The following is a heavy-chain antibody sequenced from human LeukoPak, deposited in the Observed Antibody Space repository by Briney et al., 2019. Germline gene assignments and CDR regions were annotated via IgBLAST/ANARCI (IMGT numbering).Heavy chain of an antibody. CDR1: GFSLSTSGVG. V-gene: IGHV2-5*01. CDR3: AQGSGYADASWFDP. Sequence: SGPTLVKPTQTLTLTCTFSGFSLSTSGVGVGWIRQPPGKVLEWLALTYWNDDKRYSPSLKSRLTITKDTSKNQVVLTMTNMDPVDTATYYCAQGSGYADASWFDPWGQGTLVTVSS. J-gene: IGHJ5*02. D-gene: IGHD5-12*01. CDR2: TYWNDDK.